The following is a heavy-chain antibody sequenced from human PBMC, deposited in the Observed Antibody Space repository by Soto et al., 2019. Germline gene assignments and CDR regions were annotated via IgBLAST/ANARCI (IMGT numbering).Heavy chain of an antibody. V-gene: IGHV4-61*01. CDR1: GGSVSSGSYY. Sequence: SETLSLTCTVSGGSVSSGSYYWSWIRQPPGKGLEWIGYIYYSRSTNYNPSLKSRVTISVDTSKNQFSLKLSSVTAADTAVYYCARGTFGVVLRVSLWGQGSMVTVSS. CDR2: IYYSRST. CDR3: ARGTFGVVLRVSL. D-gene: IGHD3-3*01. J-gene: IGHJ3*01.